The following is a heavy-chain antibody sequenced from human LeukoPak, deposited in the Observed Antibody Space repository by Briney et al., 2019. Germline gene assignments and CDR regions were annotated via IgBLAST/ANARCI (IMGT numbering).Heavy chain of an antibody. Sequence: SETLSLTCTVSGYSISSGFYWGWIRQPPGQGLECIGSIYHSGSTYYNPSLKSRVTISVDTSKNQFSLKLSSVTAADTAVYYCARGRGYSSSWYLYWGQGTLVTVSS. V-gene: IGHV4-38-2*02. CDR1: GYSISSGFY. CDR2: IYHSGST. D-gene: IGHD6-13*01. J-gene: IGHJ4*02. CDR3: ARGRGYSSSWYLY.